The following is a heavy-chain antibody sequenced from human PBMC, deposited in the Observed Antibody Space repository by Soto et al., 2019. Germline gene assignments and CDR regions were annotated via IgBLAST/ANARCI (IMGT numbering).Heavy chain of an antibody. Sequence: PGGPLRLCCSASGGTFGDHARRWVRQEQGKGLEWVSTISVSSDTIYYADSVKGRFTISRDNAKNSLYLQMNSLRAEDTAVYYCARDLGRGHSSSCLFGARGFDIWSQGTMVTVSS. CDR2: ISVSSDTI. V-gene: IGHV3-48*01. J-gene: IGHJ3*02. D-gene: IGHD6-13*01. CDR1: GGTFGDHA. CDR3: ARDLGRGHSSSCLFGARGFDI.